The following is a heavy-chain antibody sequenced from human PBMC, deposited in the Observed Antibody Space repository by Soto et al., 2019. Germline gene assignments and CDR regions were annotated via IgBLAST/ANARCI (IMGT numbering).Heavy chain of an antibody. CDR1: GGSISSGGYY. Sequence: SETLSLTCTVSGGSISSGGYYWSWIRQHPGKGLEWIGYICYSGSTYYNPSLKSRVTISVDTSKNQFSLKLSSVTAADTAVYYCATSSGGGDFWSGYYTDWYFDLWGRGTLVTVSS. CDR3: ATSSGGGDFWSGYYTDWYFDL. D-gene: IGHD3-3*01. CDR2: ICYSGST. V-gene: IGHV4-31*03. J-gene: IGHJ2*01.